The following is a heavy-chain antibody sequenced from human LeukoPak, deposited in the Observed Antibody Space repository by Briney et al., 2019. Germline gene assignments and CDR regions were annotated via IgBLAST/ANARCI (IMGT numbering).Heavy chain of an antibody. V-gene: IGHV3-30*18. CDR3: AKGGYCSGGSCYPLGY. CDR2: ISYDGSNK. J-gene: IGHJ4*02. Sequence: PGRSLRLSCAASGFTFSSYGMHWVRQAPGKGLEWVAVISYDGSNKYYADSVKGRFTISRDNSKNTLYLQMNSLRAEDTAVYYCAKGGYCSGGSCYPLGYWGQGTLVTVSS. D-gene: IGHD2-15*01. CDR1: GFTFSSYG.